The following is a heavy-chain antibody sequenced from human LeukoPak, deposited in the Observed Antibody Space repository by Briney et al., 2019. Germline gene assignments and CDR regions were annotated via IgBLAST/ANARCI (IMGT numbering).Heavy chain of an antibody. Sequence: GGSLRLSCAASGFTFSSYAMSWVRQAPGKGLEWVSAISGSGGSTYYADSVKGRFTISRDNAKNSLYLQMNSLRAEDTAVYYCARGQQTTPLDYWGQGTLVTVSS. CDR3: ARGQQTTPLDY. J-gene: IGHJ4*02. D-gene: IGHD4-17*01. CDR2: ISGSGGST. CDR1: GFTFSSYA. V-gene: IGHV3-23*01.